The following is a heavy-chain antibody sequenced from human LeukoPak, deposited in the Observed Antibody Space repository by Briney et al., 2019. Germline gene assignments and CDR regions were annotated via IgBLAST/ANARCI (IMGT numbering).Heavy chain of an antibody. CDR2: TRYDGYHK. CDR1: GFNFSSYG. J-gene: IGHJ4*02. D-gene: IGHD6-19*01. V-gene: IGHV3-30*02. Sequence: GGSLRLSCAASGFNFSSYGMHWVRQAPGKGLEWVAFTRYDGYHKYYADSVQGRFTISRDNSKNTVYLQMNSLRVEDMAVYYRAKDQMKALAGNSRYSFDYWGQGTLVTVSS. CDR3: AKDQMKALAGNSRYSFDY.